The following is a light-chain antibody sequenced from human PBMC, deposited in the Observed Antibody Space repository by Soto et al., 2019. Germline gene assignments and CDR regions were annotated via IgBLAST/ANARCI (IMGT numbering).Light chain of an antibody. CDR1: SSDVGGYKY. J-gene: IGLJ2*01. Sequence: QSALTQPASVSGSPGQSITISCTGTSSDVGGYKYVSWCQQHPGKAPKLIIYDASNRPSGVSNRFSGSKSGNTASLTISGLQAEDEADYYCSSYTPSSTLVFGGGTKLTVL. V-gene: IGLV2-14*01. CDR3: SSYTPSSTLV. CDR2: DAS.